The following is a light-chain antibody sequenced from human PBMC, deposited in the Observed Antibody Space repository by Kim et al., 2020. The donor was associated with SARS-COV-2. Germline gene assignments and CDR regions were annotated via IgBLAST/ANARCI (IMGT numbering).Light chain of an antibody. J-gene: IGKJ1*01. CDR3: QQYNNWPWT. V-gene: IGKV3-15*01. CDR1: QSVSSN. CDR2: GAS. Sequence: GSPGESATLSGRASQSVSSNLVWFQQKPGQAPRLLIYGASTRATGIPARFSGSGSGTEFTLTISSLQSEDFAVYYCQQYNNWPWTFGQGTKVDIK.